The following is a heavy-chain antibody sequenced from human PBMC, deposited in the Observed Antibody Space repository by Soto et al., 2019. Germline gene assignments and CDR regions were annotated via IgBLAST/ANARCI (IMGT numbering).Heavy chain of an antibody. CDR1: GFTFSIYA. V-gene: IGHV3-23*01. CDR3: ATVHNTSRSFDY. D-gene: IGHD1-20*01. CDR2: TGGSGRTT. J-gene: IGHJ4*02. Sequence: PGGSLRLSCAASGFTFSIYAMTWVRQAPGKGLERVSTTGGSGRTTYYADSVKGRFTVSRDNSKNTLDLQMSSLRAEDTAVYYCATVHNTSRSFDYWGQGTLVTVSS.